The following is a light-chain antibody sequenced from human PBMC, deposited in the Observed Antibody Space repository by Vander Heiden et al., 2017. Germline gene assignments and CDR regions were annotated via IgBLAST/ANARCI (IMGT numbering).Light chain of an antibody. J-gene: IGLJ2*01. Sequence: QSVLTQTPSAYGNPGQTVTISCYVSRYNIGSYTVNWDQQVPGTAPRLLIFKTNQRPAGVPDRFFGSKSGASASLAISGLQSGDEATYYCAAWDDNLSGVLFGGGTKMSVL. CDR1: RYNIGSYT. CDR3: AAWDDNLSGVL. CDR2: KTN. V-gene: IGLV1-44*01.